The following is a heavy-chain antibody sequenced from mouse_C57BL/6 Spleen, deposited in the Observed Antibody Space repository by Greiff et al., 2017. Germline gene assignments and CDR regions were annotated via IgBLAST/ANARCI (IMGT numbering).Heavy chain of an antibody. CDR1: GFNIKDYY. Sequence: EVQLQQSGAELVKPGASVKLSCTASGFNIKDYYMHWVKQRTEQGLEWIGRIDPEDGENKYAPKFQGKATITADTSSNTPYLQLSSLTSEDTAVYYCARYDDYGSSYWYFDVWGTGTTVTVSS. J-gene: IGHJ1*03. CDR2: IDPEDGEN. D-gene: IGHD1-1*01. V-gene: IGHV14-2*01. CDR3: ARYDDYGSSYWYFDV.